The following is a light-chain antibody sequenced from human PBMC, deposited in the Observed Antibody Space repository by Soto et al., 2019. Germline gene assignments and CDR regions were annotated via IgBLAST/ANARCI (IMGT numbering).Light chain of an antibody. V-gene: IGLV2-14*03. CDR2: DVN. J-gene: IGLJ2*01. CDR1: SSDIGAYNF. Sequence: QSALTQPAAMSGTPGQSMTISCTGPSSDIGAYNFVSWYQQHPGKAPKLMLYDVNIRPSGVSNRFSGSKSGNTASLTISGLQAEDEADYYCTSWTTSTTMIFGGGTKVTVL. CDR3: TSWTTSTTMI.